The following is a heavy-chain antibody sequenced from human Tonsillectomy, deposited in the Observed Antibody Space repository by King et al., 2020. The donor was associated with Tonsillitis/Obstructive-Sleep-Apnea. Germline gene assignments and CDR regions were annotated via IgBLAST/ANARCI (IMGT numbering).Heavy chain of an antibody. Sequence: VQLVESGGGVVQPGRSLRLSCAASGFTFSNYPMHWVRQAPGKGLEWVAIISSDGNDKYYADSVKGRFTISRDNSKNTLFLQMDSLTGDDTAVYYCAREYGYSGYDLGFDYWGQGTLVTVSS. CDR1: GFTFSNYP. CDR3: AREYGYSGYDLGFDY. D-gene: IGHD5-12*01. CDR2: ISSDGNDK. V-gene: IGHV3-30*04. J-gene: IGHJ4*02.